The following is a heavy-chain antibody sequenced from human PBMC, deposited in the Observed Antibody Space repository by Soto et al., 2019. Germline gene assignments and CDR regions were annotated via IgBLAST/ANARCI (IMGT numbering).Heavy chain of an antibody. D-gene: IGHD5-12*01. V-gene: IGHV3-30*18. J-gene: IGHJ6*02. CDR3: AKDIEMATIFGYYYYGMDV. CDR2: ISYDGSNK. Sequence: PGGSLRLSCAASGFTFSSYGMHWVRQAPGKGLEWVAVISYDGSNKYYADSVKGRFTISRDNSKNTLYLQMNSLRAEDTAVYYCAKDIEMATIFGYYYYGMDVWGQGTTDTVSS. CDR1: GFTFSSYG.